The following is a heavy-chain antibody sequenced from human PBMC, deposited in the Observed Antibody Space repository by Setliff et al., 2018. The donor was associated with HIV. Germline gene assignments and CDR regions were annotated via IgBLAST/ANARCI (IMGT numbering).Heavy chain of an antibody. D-gene: IGHD3-10*01. J-gene: IGHJ4*02. V-gene: IGHV1-2*02. CDR3: AQGAIRDSGSHITTR. Sequence: ASVKVSCKTSGFTFTAYYMHWVRQAPGQGLEWRGWINPNSGGTKFAQKFQGRVTMARGTSISTAYIELSRLRSDDTAVYYCAQGAIRDSGSHITTRWGQGTLVTVSS. CDR2: INPNSGGT. CDR1: GFTFTAYY.